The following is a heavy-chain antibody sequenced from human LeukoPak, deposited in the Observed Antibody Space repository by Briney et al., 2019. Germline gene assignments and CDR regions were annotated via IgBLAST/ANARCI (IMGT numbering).Heavy chain of an antibody. J-gene: IGHJ4*02. CDR2: INTDGTVT. Sequence: PGGSLRLSCAASGFTFSKYWMLWVRRAPGKGLKSVSRINTDGTVTTYADPVKGRFTVSRDNADNTMFLQMNSVRDEDTAVYYCATKQWLAPPPDSWGQGTPVTVSS. CDR1: GFTFSKYW. D-gene: IGHD6-19*01. CDR3: ATKQWLAPPPDS. V-gene: IGHV3-74*01.